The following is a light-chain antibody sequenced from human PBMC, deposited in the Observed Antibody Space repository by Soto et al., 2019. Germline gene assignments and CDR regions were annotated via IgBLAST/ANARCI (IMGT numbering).Light chain of an antibody. V-gene: IGKV3-11*01. CDR2: DTS. CDR1: QSVGSF. CDR3: QQRSSPPPSWT. J-gene: IGKJ1*01. Sequence: TPCGRDLTLSLGSRSCIDRGSIQSVGSFLAWYQQKPGQAPRLLIYDTSIRATGIPASFSGSGTGTDLTLTLTRQEFEAVVAYYSQQRSSPPPSWTFGQGT.